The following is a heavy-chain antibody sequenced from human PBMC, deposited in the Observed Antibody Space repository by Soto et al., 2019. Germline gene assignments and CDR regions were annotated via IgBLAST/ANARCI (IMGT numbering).Heavy chain of an antibody. V-gene: IGHV3-53*04. CDR3: ARLLRDFWSGYIDY. Sequence: GGSLRLSCAASGFTVSSNYMSWVRQAPGKGLEWVSVIYSGGSTYYADSVKGRFTISRHNSKNTLCLQMNSLRAEDTAVYYCARLLRDFWSGYIDYWGQGTLVTVSS. D-gene: IGHD3-3*01. J-gene: IGHJ4*02. CDR2: IYSGGST. CDR1: GFTVSSNY.